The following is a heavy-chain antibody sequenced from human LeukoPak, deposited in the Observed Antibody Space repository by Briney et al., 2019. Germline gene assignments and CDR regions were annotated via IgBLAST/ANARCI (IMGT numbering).Heavy chain of an antibody. D-gene: IGHD3-22*01. CDR1: GFTFSSYA. V-gene: IGHV3-23*01. CDR3: AKDFKNYYYDSSGFDY. Sequence: GGSLRLSCAASGFTFSSYAMSWVRQAPGKGLEWVSAISGSGGSTYYADSVKGRFTISRDNSKNTLYLQMNSLRAEDTAVYYCAKDFKNYYYDSSGFDYWGQGTLVTVSS. J-gene: IGHJ4*02. CDR2: ISGSGGST.